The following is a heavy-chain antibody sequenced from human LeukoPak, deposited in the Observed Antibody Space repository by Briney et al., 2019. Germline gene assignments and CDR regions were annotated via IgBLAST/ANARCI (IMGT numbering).Heavy chain of an antibody. V-gene: IGHV3-7*01. D-gene: IGHD4-17*01. J-gene: IGHJ5*02. CDR1: GFRFSSHW. CDR2: IKQDGSEK. Sequence: GGSLRLSCAASGFRFSSHWMSWVRQTPGKGLEWVANIKQDGSEKYYVGSVKGRFTISRDNAKHSLYLQMNSLRAEDTAVYYCAKVGLRGDWFDPWGQGTLVTVSS. CDR3: AKVGLRGDWFDP.